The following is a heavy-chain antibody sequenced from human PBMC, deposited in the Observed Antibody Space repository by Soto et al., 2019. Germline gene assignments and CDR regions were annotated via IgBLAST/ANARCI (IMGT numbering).Heavy chain of an antibody. V-gene: IGHV1-3*01. J-gene: IGHJ4*02. Sequence: ASVKVSCKASGYTFTSYAMHWVRQAPGQRLEWMGWINAGNGNTKYSQKFQGRVTITRDTSASTACMELSSLRSEDASVKGRFTISRDDSKTIAYLQMNSLKTEDTGVYYCTRVSPDCSDGSCYPLNWGQGTLVTVSS. CDR1: GYTFTSYA. D-gene: IGHD2-15*01. CDR3: FTISRDDSKTIAYLQMNSLKTEDTGVYYCTRVSPDCSDGSCYPLN. CDR2: INAGNGNT.